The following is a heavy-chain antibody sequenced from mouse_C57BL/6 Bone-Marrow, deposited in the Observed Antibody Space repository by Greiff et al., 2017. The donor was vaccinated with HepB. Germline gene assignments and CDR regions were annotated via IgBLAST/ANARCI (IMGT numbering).Heavy chain of an antibody. CDR3: TTYYYDYEGAMDY. Sequence: EVKLMESGAELVRPGASVKLSCTASGFNIKDDYMHWVKQRPEQGLEWIGWIDPENGDTEYASKFQGKATITADTSSNTAYLQLSSLTSEDTAVYYCTTYYYDYEGAMDYWGQGTSVTVSS. J-gene: IGHJ4*01. D-gene: IGHD2-4*01. CDR2: IDPENGDT. CDR1: GFNIKDDY. V-gene: IGHV14-4*01.